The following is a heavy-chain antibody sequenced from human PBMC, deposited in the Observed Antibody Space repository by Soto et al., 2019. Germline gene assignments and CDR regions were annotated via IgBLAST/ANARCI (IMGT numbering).Heavy chain of an antibody. Sequence: PSETLSLTCAVSGYSISSGYYWGWIRQPPGKGLEWIGSIYHSGSTYYNPSLKSRVTISVGTSKNQFSLKLSSVTAADTAVYYCAREYSSSYGLHWFDPWGQGTLVTVSS. CDR2: IYHSGST. CDR1: GYSISSGYY. CDR3: AREYSSSYGLHWFDP. V-gene: IGHV4-38-2*02. D-gene: IGHD6-6*01. J-gene: IGHJ5*02.